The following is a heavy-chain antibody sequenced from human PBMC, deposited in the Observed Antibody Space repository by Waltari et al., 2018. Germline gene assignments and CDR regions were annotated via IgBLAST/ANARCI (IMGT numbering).Heavy chain of an antibody. V-gene: IGHV4-59*11. CDR3: ARDFTVRYFDWLSQGDLYYFDN. J-gene: IGHJ4*02. D-gene: IGHD3-9*01. CDR2: IYYSGNT. Sequence: VQLVESGGGLVKPGGSLRLSCAASGFTFSSHSMNWVRQPPGQGLPWIGSIYYSGNTYYNPSLKSRATVAVDTSKNQFSLNLISVTAADTAVYFCARDFTVRYFDWLSQGDLYYFDNWGQGTLVTVSS. CDR1: GFTFSSHS.